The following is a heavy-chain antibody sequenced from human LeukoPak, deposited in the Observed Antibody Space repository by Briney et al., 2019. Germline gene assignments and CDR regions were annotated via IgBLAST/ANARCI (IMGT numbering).Heavy chain of an antibody. CDR3: ARAIHTAMDLNAFDI. J-gene: IGHJ3*02. Sequence: SVKVSCTASGGTFSSYAISWVRQAPGQGLEWMGGIIPIFGTANYAQKFQGRVTITADESTSTAYMELSSLRSEDTAVYYCARAIHTAMDLNAFDIWGQGTMVTVSS. D-gene: IGHD5-18*01. CDR1: GGTFSSYA. V-gene: IGHV1-69*13. CDR2: IIPIFGTA.